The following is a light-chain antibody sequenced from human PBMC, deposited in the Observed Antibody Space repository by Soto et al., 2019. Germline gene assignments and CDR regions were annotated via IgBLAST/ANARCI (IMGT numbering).Light chain of an antibody. Sequence: EIVLTQSPGTLSLSPGERATLSCRASQSVNNNYLAWYQQIPGQAPRLLIHGAYSRATGIPDRFSGRGSGTDFTLIISRLEPEDFAVYYCQQYGRSVWTFGQGTKVEIK. CDR1: QSVNNNY. J-gene: IGKJ1*01. CDR2: GAY. CDR3: QQYGRSVWT. V-gene: IGKV3-20*01.